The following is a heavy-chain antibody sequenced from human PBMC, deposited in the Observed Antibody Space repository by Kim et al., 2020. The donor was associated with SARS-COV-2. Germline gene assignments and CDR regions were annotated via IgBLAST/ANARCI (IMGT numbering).Heavy chain of an antibody. Sequence: GGSLRLSCAASGFAFSSFAMSWVRQAPGKGLEWVSTISGSGGYTYYTDSVKGRFTISRDNSKNTLYLQMNSLRAEDTAVYYCAKTHLNRYCSGGSCSNFDYWGQGPRVTASP. CDR3: AKTHLNRYCSGGSCSNFDY. CDR2: ISGSGGYT. J-gene: IGHJ4*02. D-gene: IGHD2-15*01. CDR1: GFAFSSFA. V-gene: IGHV3-23*01.